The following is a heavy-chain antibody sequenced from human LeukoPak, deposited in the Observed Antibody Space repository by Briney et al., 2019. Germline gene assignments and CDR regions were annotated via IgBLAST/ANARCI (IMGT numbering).Heavy chain of an antibody. CDR3: ATDPVGASTFDY. CDR1: GYTLTELS. D-gene: IGHD1-26*01. Sequence: ASVKVSCKVSGYTLTELSMHWVRQAPGKGLEWMGGFDPEDGETIYAQKFQGRVTMTEDTSTDTAYMELSSPRSEDTAVYYCATDPVGASTFDYWGQGTLVTVSS. J-gene: IGHJ4*02. CDR2: FDPEDGET. V-gene: IGHV1-24*01.